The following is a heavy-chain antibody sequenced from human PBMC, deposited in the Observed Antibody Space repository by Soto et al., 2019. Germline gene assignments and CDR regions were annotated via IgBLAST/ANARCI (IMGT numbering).Heavy chain of an antibody. CDR3: ARAITMIVVVTPVAFDI. J-gene: IGHJ3*02. CDR2: MNPNSGNT. D-gene: IGHD3-22*01. CDR1: GYTFTSYD. Sequence: QVQLVQSGAEVKKPGASVKVSCKASGYTFTSYDINWVRQATGQGLEWMGWMNPNSGNTGYAQKFQGRVSMTRNTSIRTAYMELSSLRSEDTAVYYCARAITMIVVVTPVAFDIWGQGTMVTVSS. V-gene: IGHV1-8*01.